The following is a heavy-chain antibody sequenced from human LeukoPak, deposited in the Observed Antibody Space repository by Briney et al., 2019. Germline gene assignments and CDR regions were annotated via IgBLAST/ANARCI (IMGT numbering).Heavy chain of an antibody. Sequence: GGSLRLSCAASGFTFSSYWMSWVRQAPGKGLEWVANIKQDGSEKYYVDSVKGRFTISRDNAKNSLYLQMNSLRAEDTAVYYCARLFGGSYSGFDYWGQGTLVTVSS. J-gene: IGHJ4*02. CDR3: ARLFGGSYSGFDY. V-gene: IGHV3-7*01. CDR1: GFTFSSYW. CDR2: IKQDGSEK. D-gene: IGHD1-26*01.